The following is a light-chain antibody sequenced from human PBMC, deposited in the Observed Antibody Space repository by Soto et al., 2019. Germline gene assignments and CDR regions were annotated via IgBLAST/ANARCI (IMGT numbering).Light chain of an antibody. J-gene: IGKJ4*01. V-gene: IGKV1-33*01. CDR1: QGITTY. CDR3: QQYDNLPLT. Sequence: DIQMTQSPSLSASVGDRITITCRASQGITTYLNWYQQKPGKAPKLLIYKASTLKSGVPSRFSGSGSGTDFTFTISSLQPEDIATYYCQQYDNLPLTFGGGTKVDIK. CDR2: KAS.